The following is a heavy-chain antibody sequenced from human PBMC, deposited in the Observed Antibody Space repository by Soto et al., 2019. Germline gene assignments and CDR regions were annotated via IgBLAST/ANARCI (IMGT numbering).Heavy chain of an antibody. D-gene: IGHD1-26*01. CDR2: ISYDGSNK. J-gene: IGHJ6*02. CDR3: ARDRGWELYYCGMDV. Sequence: VGSLRLSCAASGFTFISYAMHCFLQSPGKGLEWVAVISYDGSNKYYADSVKGRFTISRDNSKNTLYLQMNSLRAEDTAVYYCARDRGWELYYCGMDVWGQGTTVTV. CDR1: GFTFISYA. V-gene: IGHV3-30-3*01.